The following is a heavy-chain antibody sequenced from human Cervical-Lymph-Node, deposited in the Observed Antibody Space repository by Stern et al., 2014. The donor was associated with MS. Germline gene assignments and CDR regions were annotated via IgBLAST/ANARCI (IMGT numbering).Heavy chain of an antibody. D-gene: IGHD3-22*01. CDR3: AKASTYYYDSSGYYDC. Sequence: EVQLVESGGGLVQPGGSLRLSCAASGFTFSNYAMNWVRQAPGKGLEWVSIISATGYTTYYADSVKGRFTISRDNSKNTLYLQMNSLRADDTAVYYCAKASTYYYDSSGYYDCWGKGALVTVSS. CDR2: ISATGYTT. V-gene: IGHV3-23*04. J-gene: IGHJ4*02. CDR1: GFTFSNYA.